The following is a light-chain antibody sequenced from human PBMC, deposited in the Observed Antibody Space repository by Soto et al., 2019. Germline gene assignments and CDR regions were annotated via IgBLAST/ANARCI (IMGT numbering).Light chain of an antibody. CDR3: QQYNSYSSPYT. CDR2: DAS. CDR1: QSISSW. Sequence: DIRMTQSPSTLSASVGDRVTITCRASQSISSWLAWYQQKPGKAPKLLIYDASSLESGVPSRFSGSGSGTEFTLTISSLQPDDFATYYCQQYNSYSSPYTFGQGTKLEIK. V-gene: IGKV1-5*01. J-gene: IGKJ2*01.